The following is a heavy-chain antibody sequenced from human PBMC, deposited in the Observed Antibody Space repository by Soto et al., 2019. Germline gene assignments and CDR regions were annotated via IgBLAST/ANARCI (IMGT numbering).Heavy chain of an antibody. V-gene: IGHV4-4*07. CDR2: VYTTGST. D-gene: IGHD1-26*01. CDR3: AREGASGFGMDV. Sequence: SETLSLTCNVSGGSIRSYYWSWVRQPAGKALEWIGRVYTTGSTNYNPSLRSRVSISVDTSKNQFSLTVTSVTAADTAVYYCAREGASGFGMDVWGQGTTVTVSS. J-gene: IGHJ6*02. CDR1: GGSIRSYY.